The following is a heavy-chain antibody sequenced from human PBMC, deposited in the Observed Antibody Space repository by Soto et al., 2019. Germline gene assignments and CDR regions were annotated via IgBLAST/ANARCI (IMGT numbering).Heavy chain of an antibody. Sequence: PSETLSLTCSVSGGSVSNKTYYWSRIRQPPGERLEWIGYVYYSGTTNYNPSLKSRVTISVDLSKNQFSLRLSSVTTADTALYYCARTTAVPNTLRSRYFFDYWGQGTLVTVS. CDR3: ARTTAVPNTLRSRYFFDY. D-gene: IGHD4-17*01. J-gene: IGHJ4*02. CDR1: GGSVSNKTYY. V-gene: IGHV4-61*01. CDR2: VYYSGTT.